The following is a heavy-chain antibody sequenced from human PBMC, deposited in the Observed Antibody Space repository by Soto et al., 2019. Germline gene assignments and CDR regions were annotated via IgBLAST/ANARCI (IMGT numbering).Heavy chain of an antibody. D-gene: IGHD5-18*01. Sequence: QVQLVQSGAEVKKPGSSVKVSCKASGGTFSSYAISWVRQAPGQGLEWMGGIIPIFGTANYAQKFQGRVRITAGESTSLAYRGLSSLRSEETAVYYGARKSVPGPIQEKYFDYWGQGTLVTVAS. CDR3: ARKSVPGPIQEKYFDY. J-gene: IGHJ4*02. CDR2: IIPIFGTA. CDR1: GGTFSSYA. V-gene: IGHV1-69*01.